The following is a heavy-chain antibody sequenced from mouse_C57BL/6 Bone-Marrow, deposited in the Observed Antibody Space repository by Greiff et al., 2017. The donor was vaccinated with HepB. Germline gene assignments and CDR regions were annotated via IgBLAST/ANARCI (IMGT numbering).Heavy chain of an antibody. CDR2: IHPNSGST. J-gene: IGHJ2*01. V-gene: IGHV1-64*01. CDR1: GYTFTSYW. Sequence: QVQLQQPGAELVKPGASVKLSCKASGYTFTSYWMHWVKQRPGQGLEWIGMIHPNSGSTNYNEKFKSKATLTVDKSSSTAYMQLSSLTSDDSAVYYCPREDYDGYFYFDYWGQGTTLTVSS. D-gene: IGHD2-3*01. CDR3: PREDYDGYFYFDY.